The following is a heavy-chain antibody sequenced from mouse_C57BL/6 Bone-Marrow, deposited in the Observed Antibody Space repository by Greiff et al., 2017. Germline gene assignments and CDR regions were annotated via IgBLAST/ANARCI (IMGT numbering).Heavy chain of an antibody. D-gene: IGHD1-1*01. V-gene: IGHV1-63*01. CDR3: ARRDYGTLFAY. CDR1: GYTFTNYW. CDR2: IYPGGGYT. Sequence: QVQLQQSGAELVRPGTSVKMSCKASGYTFTNYWIGWAKQRPGHGLEWIGEIYPGGGYTNSNEKFKGKATLTADKSSSTAYMQFSSLTSEDSAIYYRARRDYGTLFAYWGQGSLVTVSA. J-gene: IGHJ3*01.